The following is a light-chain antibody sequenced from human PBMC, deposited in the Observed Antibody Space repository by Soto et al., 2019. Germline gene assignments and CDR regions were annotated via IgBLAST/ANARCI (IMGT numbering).Light chain of an antibody. CDR3: QQSYTTPVYT. Sequence: DIQMTQSPSSLSASVGDRVTITCRASQNNIFYLNWYQQKPGKAPKLLIYAASNLQSGVPSRFSGSGSGTEFTLTIISLQPEDFATYFCQQSYTTPVYTFGQGTNLEI. CDR1: QNNIFY. J-gene: IGKJ2*01. CDR2: AAS. V-gene: IGKV1-39*01.